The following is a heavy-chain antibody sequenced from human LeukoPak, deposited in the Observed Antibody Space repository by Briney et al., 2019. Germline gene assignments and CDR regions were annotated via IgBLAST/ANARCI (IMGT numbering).Heavy chain of an antibody. Sequence: SVQDSCQACGYTYTSYYIHGVGPARSQGLEGMAIINSNCGTTSHAQKFQGRLTMTTDTSTSTVYMELSSLRSEDTAVYYCARDHRPSYDSSDNYYSPGDYWGQGTLVTVSS. CDR2: INSNCGTT. CDR3: ARDHRPSYDSSDNYYSPGDY. J-gene: IGHJ4*02. CDR1: GYTYTSYY. D-gene: IGHD3-22*01. V-gene: IGHV1-46*01.